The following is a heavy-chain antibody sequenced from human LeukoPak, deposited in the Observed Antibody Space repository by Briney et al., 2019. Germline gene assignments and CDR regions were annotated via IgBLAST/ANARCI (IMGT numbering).Heavy chain of an antibody. Sequence: GGSLRLSCAASGFTFSSYSMNWVRQAPGKGLEWVSYISSSSSTIYYPDSVKGRFTISRDNAKNSLYLQMNSLRAEDTAVYYCARDPTTVTTLDYYFDYWGQGTLVTVSS. V-gene: IGHV3-48*04. CDR3: ARDPTTVTTLDYYFDY. CDR2: ISSSSSTI. J-gene: IGHJ4*02. CDR1: GFTFSSYS. D-gene: IGHD4-17*01.